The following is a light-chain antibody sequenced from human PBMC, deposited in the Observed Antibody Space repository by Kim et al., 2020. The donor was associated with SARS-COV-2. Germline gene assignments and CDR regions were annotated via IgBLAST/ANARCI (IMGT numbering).Light chain of an antibody. CDR3: LQGTHWPPIT. J-gene: IGKJ5*01. CDR1: QSLVYRNGITY. V-gene: IGKV2-30*01. Sequence: AYISCRSSQSLVYRNGITYLSWFQQRPGQSPRRLIYTVSKRDSGVPDRFSGSGSGTDFTLKISRVEAEDVGVYYCLQGTHWPPITFGQGTRLEIK. CDR2: TVS.